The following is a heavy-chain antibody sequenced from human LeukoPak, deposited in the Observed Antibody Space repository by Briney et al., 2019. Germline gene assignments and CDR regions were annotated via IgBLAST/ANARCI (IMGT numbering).Heavy chain of an antibody. V-gene: IGHV1-69*05. J-gene: IGHJ4*02. CDR3: ASLSTVTTGYSYDY. CDR1: GYTFTGYY. D-gene: IGHD4-17*01. Sequence: GASVKVSCKASGYTFTGYYMHWVRQAPGQGLEWMGGIIPIFGTANYAQKFQGRVTITTDESTSTAYMELSSLRSEDTAVYYCASLSTVTTGYSYDYWGQGTLVTVSS. CDR2: IIPIFGTA.